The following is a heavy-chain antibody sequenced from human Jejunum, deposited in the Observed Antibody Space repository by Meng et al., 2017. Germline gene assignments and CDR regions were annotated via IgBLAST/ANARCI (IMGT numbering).Heavy chain of an antibody. CDR1: GFTFSMYA. CDR2: ISGSGSTI. CDR3: AREDYTNYYIDFDY. V-gene: IGHV3-48*03. D-gene: IGHD4-11*01. J-gene: IGHJ4*02. Sequence: GESLKISCAASGFTFSMYAMSWVRQAPGKGLEWVSYISGSGSTIHYADSVKGRFTISRDNAKSSLYLQMNSLRAEDTAVYYCAREDYTNYYIDFDYWGQGTLVTVSS.